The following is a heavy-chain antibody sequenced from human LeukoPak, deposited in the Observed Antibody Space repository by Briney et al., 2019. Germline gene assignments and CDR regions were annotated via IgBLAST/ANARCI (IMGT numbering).Heavy chain of an antibody. CDR3: ARGYSGSSFDI. D-gene: IGHD1-26*01. CDR1: GYTFTSYD. V-gene: IGHV1-8*01. J-gene: IGHJ3*02. Sequence: ASVKVSCKASGYTFTSYDINWVRQATGQGLEWMGWMNPNSGNTDYAQKFQGRVTMTRDTSISTAYMELSRLRSDDTAVYYCARGYSGSSFDIWGQGTMVTVSS. CDR2: MNPNSGNT.